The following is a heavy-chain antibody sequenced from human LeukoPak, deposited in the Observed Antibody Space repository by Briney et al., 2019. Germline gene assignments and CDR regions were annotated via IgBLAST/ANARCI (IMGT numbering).Heavy chain of an antibody. D-gene: IGHD5-24*01. V-gene: IGHV3-30*18. CDR3: AKEFKRDAFDI. Sequence: GGSLRLSCAASGFTFSSYGMHWVRQAPGKGLEWVAVISYDGSNKYYADSVKGQFTISRDNSKNTLYLQMNSLRAEDTAVYYCAKEFKRDAFDIWGQGTMVTVSS. J-gene: IGHJ3*02. CDR1: GFTFSSYG. CDR2: ISYDGSNK.